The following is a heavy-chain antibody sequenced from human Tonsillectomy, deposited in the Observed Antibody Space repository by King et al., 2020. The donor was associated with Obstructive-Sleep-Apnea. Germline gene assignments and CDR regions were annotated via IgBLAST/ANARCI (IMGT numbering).Heavy chain of an antibody. V-gene: IGHV4-59*01. D-gene: IGHD3-10*01. Sequence: VQLQESGPGLVKPSETLSLICNVSGGSISSYYWSWIRQPPGKGLEWIGYIHHTGNTNYNPSLKSRVTISVDTSKNQFSLKLTSVTAADTALYYCARAPFAGYGSGSLRHLESWGQGTLVTVSS. J-gene: IGHJ4*02. CDR3: ARAPFAGYGSGSLRHLES. CDR1: GGSISSYY. CDR2: IHHTGNT.